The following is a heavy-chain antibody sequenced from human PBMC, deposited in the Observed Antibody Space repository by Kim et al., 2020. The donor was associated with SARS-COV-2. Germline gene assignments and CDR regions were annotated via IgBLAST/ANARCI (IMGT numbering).Heavy chain of an antibody. CDR2: IIPIFGTA. CDR3: ARIKGRYCSSTSCPYYFDY. J-gene: IGHJ4*02. Sequence: SVKVSCKASGGTFSSYAISWVRQAPGQGLEWMGGIIPIFGTANYAQKFQGRVTITADESTSTAYMELSSLRSEDTAVYYCARIKGRYCSSTSCPYYFDYWGQGTLVTVSS. CDR1: GGTFSSYA. V-gene: IGHV1-69*13. D-gene: IGHD2-2*01.